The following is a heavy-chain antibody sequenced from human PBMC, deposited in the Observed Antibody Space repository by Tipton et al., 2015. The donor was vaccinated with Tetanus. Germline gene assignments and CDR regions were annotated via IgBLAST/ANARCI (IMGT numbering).Heavy chain of an antibody. CDR2: ISSSSSYI. J-gene: IGHJ4*02. Sequence: SLRLSCAASGFTFSSYSMNWVRQAPGKGLEWVSSISSSSSYIYYADSVKGRFTISRDNAKNSLYLQMNSLRAEDTAVYYCARDRALYDSPYYFDYWGQGTLVTVSS. V-gene: IGHV3-21*01. CDR1: GFTFSSYS. D-gene: IGHD3-22*01. CDR3: ARDRALYDSPYYFDY.